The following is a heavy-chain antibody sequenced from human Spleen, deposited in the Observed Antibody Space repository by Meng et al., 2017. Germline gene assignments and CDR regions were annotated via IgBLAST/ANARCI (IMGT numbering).Heavy chain of an antibody. J-gene: IGHJ6*02. Sequence: GESLKISCAASGFSFSTYALNWVRQAPGKGLEWVSSISSSSGYIYYADSVRGRFTISRDNAKNSLYLHMNSLRAEDTAVYYCARDSPRGGYYGSGSSWDGMDVWGQGTTVTVSS. CDR1: GFSFSTYA. CDR3: ARDSPRGGYYGSGSSWDGMDV. D-gene: IGHD3-10*01. CDR2: ISSSSGYI. V-gene: IGHV3-21*01.